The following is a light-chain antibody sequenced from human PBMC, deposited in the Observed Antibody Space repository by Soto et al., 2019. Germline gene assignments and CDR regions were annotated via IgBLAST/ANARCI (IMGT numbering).Light chain of an antibody. V-gene: IGKV1-16*01. CDR3: QQLDSFPLT. J-gene: IGKJ5*01. CDR1: QGIDTY. Sequence: DIQMTQSPSSLSASVGDRVTITCRASQGIDTYLAWFQQKPGRAPKLLIYAASRLQGGVPLRFSGSGSGTEFTLSISSLQPEDVATYYCQQLDSFPLTFGQGTRLEIK. CDR2: AAS.